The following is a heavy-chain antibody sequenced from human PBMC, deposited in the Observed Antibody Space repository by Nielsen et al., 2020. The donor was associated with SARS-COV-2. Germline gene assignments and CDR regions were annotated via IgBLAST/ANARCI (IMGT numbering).Heavy chain of an antibody. J-gene: IGHJ4*02. D-gene: IGHD3-3*01. CDR2: IKSKTDGGTT. Sequence: VRQAPGKGLEWVGRIKSKTDGGTTDYAAPVKGRFTISRDDSKNTLYLQMNSLKTEDTAVYYCTTVATYYDFWSGYYLGYWGQGTLVTVSS. V-gene: IGHV3-15*01. CDR3: TTVATYYDFWSGYYLGY.